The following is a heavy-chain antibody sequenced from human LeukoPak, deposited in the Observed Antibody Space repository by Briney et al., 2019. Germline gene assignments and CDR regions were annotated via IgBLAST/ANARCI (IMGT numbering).Heavy chain of an antibody. CDR3: AKDWQQWLVIFYYGMDV. Sequence: GRSLRLSCAASGFTFSSYGMPWVRQAPGKGLEGVAVISYDGSNKYYADSVKGRFTISRDNSKNTLYLQMDSLRAEDTAVYYCAKDWQQWLVIFYYGMDVWGQGTTVTVSS. CDR1: GFTFSSYG. CDR2: ISYDGSNK. V-gene: IGHV3-30*18. D-gene: IGHD6-19*01. J-gene: IGHJ6*02.